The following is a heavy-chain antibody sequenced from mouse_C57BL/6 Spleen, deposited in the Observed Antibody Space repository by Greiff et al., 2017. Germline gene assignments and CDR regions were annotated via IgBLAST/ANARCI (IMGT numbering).Heavy chain of an antibody. J-gene: IGHJ4*01. CDR1: GFTFTDYY. D-gene: IGHD1-1*01. V-gene: IGHV7-3*01. CDR3: ARSPTYDYDRSPLAMDY. CDR2: IRNKANGYTT. Sequence: EVKLVESGGGLVQPGGSLSLSCAASGFTFTDYYMSWVRQPPGKALEWLGFIRNKANGYTTEYSASVKGRFTISRANSQSRLSLQMKYLSAVDSATYYCARSPTYDYDRSPLAMDYWGQGTSVTVSS.